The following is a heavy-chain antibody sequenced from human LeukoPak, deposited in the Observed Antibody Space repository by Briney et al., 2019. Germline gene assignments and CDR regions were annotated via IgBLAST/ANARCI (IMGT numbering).Heavy chain of an antibody. D-gene: IGHD3-10*01. CDR2: INPNSGGT. Sequence: ASVKVSCEASGYTFTGYYMHWVRQAPGQGLEWMGWINPNSGGTNYAQKFQGRVTMTRDTSISTAYMELSRLRSDDTAVYYCARDNSFGELSFDYWGQGTLVTVSS. CDR1: GYTFTGYY. J-gene: IGHJ4*02. CDR3: ARDNSFGELSFDY. V-gene: IGHV1-2*02.